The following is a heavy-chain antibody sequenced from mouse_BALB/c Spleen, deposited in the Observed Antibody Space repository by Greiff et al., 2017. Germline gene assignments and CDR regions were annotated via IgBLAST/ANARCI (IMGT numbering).Heavy chain of an antibody. V-gene: IGHV2-6-5*01. CDR3: AKHAGLAGTGYFDV. Sequence: VQLQQSGPGLVAPSQSLSITCTVSGFSLTDYGVSWIRQPPGEGLEWLGVIWGGGSTYYNSALKSRLSISKDNSKSQVFLKMNRLQTDDTAMYYCAKHAGLAGTGYFDVWGAGTTVTVSS. D-gene: IGHD4-1*01. CDR2: IWGGGST. J-gene: IGHJ1*01. CDR1: GFSLTDYG.